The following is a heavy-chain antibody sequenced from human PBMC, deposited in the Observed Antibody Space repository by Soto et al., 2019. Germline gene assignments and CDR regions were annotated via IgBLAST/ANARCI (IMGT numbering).Heavy chain of an antibody. CDR3: ARVLPAAIGGWFDP. Sequence: SETLSLTCTVSGGSISSGGYYWSWIRQHPGKGLEWIGYIYYSGSTYYNPSLKSRVTISVDTSKNQFSLKLSSVTAADTAVYYCARVLPAAIGGWFDPWGQGTLVTVSS. CDR2: IYYSGST. D-gene: IGHD2-2*01. J-gene: IGHJ5*02. CDR1: GGSISSGGYY. V-gene: IGHV4-31*03.